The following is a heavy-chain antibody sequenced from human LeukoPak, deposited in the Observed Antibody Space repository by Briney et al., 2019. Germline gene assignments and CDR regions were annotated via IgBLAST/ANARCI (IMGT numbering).Heavy chain of an antibody. CDR2: IYFSVST. Sequence: SQTLSLTCSVSGGSIGSDGYYCNWIRQHPRKGLECIGYIYFSVSTTYSSSLKSRVALSVDTSKNQFFLSLRSVTAGDTAVYYCARGQLVPALIHWFDPWGQGTLVTVSS. CDR1: GGSIGSDGYY. CDR3: ARGQLVPALIHWFDP. J-gene: IGHJ5*02. V-gene: IGHV4-31*03. D-gene: IGHD2-2*01.